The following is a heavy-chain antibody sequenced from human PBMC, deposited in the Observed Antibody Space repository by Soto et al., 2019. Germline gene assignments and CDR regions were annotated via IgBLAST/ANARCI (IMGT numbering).Heavy chain of an antibody. D-gene: IGHD1-26*01. V-gene: IGHV4-61*01. J-gene: IGHJ6*02. CDR3: ARVGSSCHSGGCYYYYGLGV. CDR1: GDSVGNGPYY. Sequence: QVRLQESGPGLVKPSETLSLSCLVSGDSVGNGPYYWSWIRQFPGEGLEGIAYIYYSGGTNVNPSLESRVNISIDMSKNQFFLELRSVTAADAAVYFCARVGSSCHSGGCYYYYGLGVWGQGTTVAISS. CDR2: IYYSGGT.